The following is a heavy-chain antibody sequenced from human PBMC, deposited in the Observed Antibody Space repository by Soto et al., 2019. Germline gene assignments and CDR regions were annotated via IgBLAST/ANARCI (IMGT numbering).Heavy chain of an antibody. V-gene: IGHV3-11*01. CDR3: SNLAKNYYHYMDV. Sequence: GGSLRLSCAASGFSFSDYYMSWIRQAPGKGLEWVSLISTSGSSTDYADSVKGRFTISRDNAKNSLSLQMNSLRAEDTAVYYCSNLAKNYYHYMDVWGKGTTVTFSS. J-gene: IGHJ6*03. CDR1: GFSFSDYY. CDR2: ISTSGSST. D-gene: IGHD1-26*01.